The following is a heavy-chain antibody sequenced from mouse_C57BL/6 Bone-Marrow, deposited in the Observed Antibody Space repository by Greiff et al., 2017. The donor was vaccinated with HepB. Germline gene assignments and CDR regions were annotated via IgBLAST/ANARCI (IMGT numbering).Heavy chain of an antibody. Sequence: QVQLQQSGAELARPGASVKLSCKASGYTFTSYGISWVKQRTGQGLEWIGEIYPRSGNTYYNEKFKGKATLTADKSSSTAYMELRSLTSEDSAVYFCARWRYGSSPYHYAMDYWGQGTSVTVSS. V-gene: IGHV1-81*01. CDR2: IYPRSGNT. CDR3: ARWRYGSSPYHYAMDY. D-gene: IGHD1-1*01. J-gene: IGHJ4*01. CDR1: GYTFTSYG.